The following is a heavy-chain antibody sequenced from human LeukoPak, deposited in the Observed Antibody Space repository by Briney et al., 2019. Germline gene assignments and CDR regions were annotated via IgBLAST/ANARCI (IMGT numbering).Heavy chain of an antibody. J-gene: IGHJ1*01. V-gene: IGHV3-23*01. CDR2: ISSSGANT. D-gene: IGHD3-9*01. CDR3: AKILARDLLTDYAADSKHLQH. Sequence: LTGGSLRLSCAASGFTFSKFSNYAMSWVRQAPGKGLEWVSAISSSGANTYYADSVKGRFTISRYNSRNTLYLQMNSLRAEDTAVYYCAKILARDLLTDYAADSKHLQHWGQGTLVTVSS. CDR1: GFTFSKFSNYA.